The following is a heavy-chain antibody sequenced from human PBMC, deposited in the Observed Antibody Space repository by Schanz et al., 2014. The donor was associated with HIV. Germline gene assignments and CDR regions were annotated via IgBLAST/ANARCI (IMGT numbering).Heavy chain of an antibody. J-gene: IGHJ4*02. CDR2: INSDNGT. CDR3: ASSRLLWFGELFDN. D-gene: IGHD3-10*01. Sequence: QVQLVQSGAEVKKPGSSVKVSCKASGGSFSSYAINWVRQAPGQGLEWMGWINSDNGTNYAQEFQGRVTMTRDTSIGTAYMELRSLRADDTAVYFCASSRLLWFGELFDNWGQGTLVTVSS. V-gene: IGHV1-2*02. CDR1: GGSFSSYA.